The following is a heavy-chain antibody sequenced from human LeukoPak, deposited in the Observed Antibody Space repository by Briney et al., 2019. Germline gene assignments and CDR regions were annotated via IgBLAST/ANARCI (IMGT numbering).Heavy chain of an antibody. D-gene: IGHD6-13*01. CDR3: ARGRRVAADDAFDI. V-gene: IGHV1-8*01. Sequence: ASVKVSCKASGYTFTSYDINWVRQATGQGLEWMGWMNPNSGNTGYAQKFQGRVTMTRNTSISTAYMELSSLRSEDTAVYYCARGRRVAADDAFDIWGQGTMVTVSS. CDR2: MNPNSGNT. CDR1: GYTFTSYD. J-gene: IGHJ3*02.